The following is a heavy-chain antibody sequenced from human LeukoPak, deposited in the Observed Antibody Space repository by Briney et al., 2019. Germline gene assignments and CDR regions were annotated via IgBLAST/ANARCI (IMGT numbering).Heavy chain of an antibody. V-gene: IGHV4-59*02. Sequence: SETLSLTCTVSGDSVSAFYWSWLRQSPGTGLEGIGFIHYPASTAYNPSLKSRVTISLETSRNQLSLMLTSLTPADTAMYYCARGSSDVYWYLDVWGRGTLVAVSS. CDR3: ARGSSDVYWYLDV. D-gene: IGHD6-19*01. J-gene: IGHJ2*01. CDR1: GDSVSAFY. CDR2: IHYPAST.